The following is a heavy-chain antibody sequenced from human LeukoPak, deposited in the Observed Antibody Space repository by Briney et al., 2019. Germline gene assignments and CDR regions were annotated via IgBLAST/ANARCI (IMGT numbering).Heavy chain of an antibody. CDR2: IYDSGST. CDR1: GGSSSNYY. V-gene: IGHV4-59*01. J-gene: IGHJ4*02. Sequence: PSETLSLTCTVSGGSSSNYYWSWIRQPPGKGLEWIGYIYDSGSTNYNPSLKSRVTISVDTSKNQFSLKLSSVTAADTAVYYCARGYSSRWNYFDYWGQGTLLTVSS. D-gene: IGHD6-13*01. CDR3: ARGYSSRWNYFDY.